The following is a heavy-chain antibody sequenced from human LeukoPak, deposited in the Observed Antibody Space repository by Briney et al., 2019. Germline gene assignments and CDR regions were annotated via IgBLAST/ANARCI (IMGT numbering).Heavy chain of an antibody. J-gene: IGHJ5*02. V-gene: IGHV3-30*18. CDR1: GFTFSSYG. CDR2: ISYDGSNK. D-gene: IGHD6-19*01. Sequence: PGGSLRLSCAASGFTFSSYGMHWVRQAPGKGLEWVAVISYDGSNKYYADSVKGRFTISRDNSKNTLYLQMNSLRAEDTAVYYCAKGSSSGWYRNWFDPWGQGTLVTVSS. CDR3: AKGSSSGWYRNWFDP.